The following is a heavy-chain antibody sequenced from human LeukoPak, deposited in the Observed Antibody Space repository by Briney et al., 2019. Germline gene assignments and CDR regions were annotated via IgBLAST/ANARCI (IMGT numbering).Heavy chain of an antibody. J-gene: IGHJ1*01. CDR3: AKYFASGSYYKLPH. D-gene: IGHD3-10*01. CDR1: GFTFSSYA. CDR2: IIGSGPYT. V-gene: IGHV3-23*01. Sequence: GGSLGLSCAASGFTFSSYAMSWVRQAPGKGLEWGSTIIGSGPYTYYADSVKGRFTISRDNSKNTLYLQMNSPRAEDTAVYYCAKYFASGSYYKLPHWGQGTLVTVSS.